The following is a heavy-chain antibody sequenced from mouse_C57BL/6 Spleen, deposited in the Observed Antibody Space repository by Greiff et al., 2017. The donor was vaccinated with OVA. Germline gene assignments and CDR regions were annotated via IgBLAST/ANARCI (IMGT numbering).Heavy chain of an antibody. V-gene: IGHV1-78*01. CDR3: AREGILLRPYYCDY. CDR1: GYTFTDHT. J-gene: IGHJ2*01. Sequence: VQLQQSDAELVKPGASVKISCEVSGYTFTDHTIHWMKQRPEQGLEWIGYIYPRDGSTKYNETFTGKATLPADKSSSTAYMQLNSLTSEDSAVYFCAREGILLRPYYCDYGGQGTTLTVSA. CDR2: IYPRDGST. D-gene: IGHD1-1*01.